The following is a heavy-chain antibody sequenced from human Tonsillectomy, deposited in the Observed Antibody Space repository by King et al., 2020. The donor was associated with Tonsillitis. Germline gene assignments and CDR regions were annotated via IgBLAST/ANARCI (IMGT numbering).Heavy chain of an antibody. CDR3: ARDWRRAVAASGAFDI. V-gene: IGHV3-33*08. CDR1: GFTFSSYG. CDR2: IWYDGSNK. Sequence: VQLVESGGGVVQPGRSLRLSCAASGFTFSSYGMHWVRQAPGKGLEWVAVIWYDGSNKYYADSVKGRFTISRDNSKNTLYLQMNRLRAEDTAVYYCARDWRRAVAASGAFDIWGQGTMVTVSS. J-gene: IGHJ3*02. D-gene: IGHD6-19*01.